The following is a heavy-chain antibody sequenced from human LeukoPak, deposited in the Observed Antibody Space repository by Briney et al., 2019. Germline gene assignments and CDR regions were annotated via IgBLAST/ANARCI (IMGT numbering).Heavy chain of an antibody. Sequence: SETLSLTCIASGGSINSHYWSWIRQPPGKGLEWIGDIHYTGTTKYNPSVKSRVTISIDTSKNQFSLELSSVTATDTAVYYCARGSSSWGCWGQGTLVTVSS. D-gene: IGHD6-13*01. CDR1: GGSINSHY. CDR2: IHYTGTT. J-gene: IGHJ4*02. CDR3: ARGSSSWGC. V-gene: IGHV4-59*08.